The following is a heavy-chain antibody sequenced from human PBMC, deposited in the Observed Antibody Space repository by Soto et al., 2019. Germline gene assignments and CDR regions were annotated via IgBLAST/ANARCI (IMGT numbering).Heavy chain of an antibody. V-gene: IGHV4-4*02. CDR2: IYHSGST. CDR1: GGSISSSNW. Sequence: SETLSLTCAVSGGSISSSNWWSWVRQPPGKGLEWIGEIYHSGSTYYNPSLKSRVTISVDTSKNQFSLKLSSVTAADTAVYYCARHSGYGDYYFDYWGQGTLVTVSS. D-gene: IGHD4-17*01. CDR3: ARHSGYGDYYFDY. J-gene: IGHJ4*02.